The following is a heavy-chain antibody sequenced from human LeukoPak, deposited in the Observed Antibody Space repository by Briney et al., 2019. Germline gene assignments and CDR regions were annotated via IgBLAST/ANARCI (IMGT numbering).Heavy chain of an antibody. CDR1: GGSISSYY. V-gene: IGHV4-59*01. CDR3: ARDGEQWDPTHTWFDP. J-gene: IGHJ5*02. D-gene: IGHD6-19*01. Sequence: PSETLSLTCTVAGGSISSYYWSWVRQPPGKGLEWVGYIYYSGSTNYNPSLKSRVTISVDTSKNQFSLKLSSVTAADTAVYYCARDGEQWDPTHTWFDPWGQGTLVTVSS. CDR2: IYYSGST.